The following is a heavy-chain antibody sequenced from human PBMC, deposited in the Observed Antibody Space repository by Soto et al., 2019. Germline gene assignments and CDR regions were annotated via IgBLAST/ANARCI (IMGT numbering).Heavy chain of an antibody. Sequence: HPGGSLRLSCAASGFTFSSYAMSWVRQAPGKGLAWVSAIRGSGGSTYYADSVKGRFTISRDNSNNTLYLQMNSLRAEDTALYYCAKDRARETYYDILTGLFDYWGQGTLVTVSS. J-gene: IGHJ4*02. CDR2: IRGSGGST. D-gene: IGHD3-9*01. CDR3: AKDRARETYYDILTGLFDY. V-gene: IGHV3-23*01. CDR1: GFTFSSYA.